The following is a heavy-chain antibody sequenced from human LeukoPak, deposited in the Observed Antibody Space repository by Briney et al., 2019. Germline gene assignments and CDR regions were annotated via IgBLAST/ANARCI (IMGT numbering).Heavy chain of an antibody. CDR3: ARCSRDYYDSSGYYSDY. J-gene: IGHJ4*02. CDR1: GFTFSSYW. Sequence: GGSLRLSCAASGFTFSSYWMSWVRQAPGQGLEWVANIKHAGSEKYYVDSVKGRFTISRDNAKNSLYLQMNSLRADDTAVYYCARCSRDYYDSSGYYSDYWGQGTLVTVSS. CDR2: IKHAGSEK. V-gene: IGHV3-7*03. D-gene: IGHD3-22*01.